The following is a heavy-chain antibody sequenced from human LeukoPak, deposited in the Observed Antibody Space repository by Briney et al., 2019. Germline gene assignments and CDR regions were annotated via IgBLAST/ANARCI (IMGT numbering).Heavy chain of an antibody. D-gene: IGHD3-22*01. CDR3: ARLSRAKTYYYDSSGYNYYYYMDA. CDR2: ISSSGNTI. J-gene: IGHJ6*03. CDR1: GFTFSDYY. Sequence: KPGGSLRLSCAASGFTFSDYYMSWIRQAPGKGLEWVSYISSSGNTIYYADSVKGRFTISRDNAKNSLYLQMNSLRAEDTAVYYCARLSRAKTYYYDSSGYNYYYYMDAWGKGTTVTVSS. V-gene: IGHV3-11*04.